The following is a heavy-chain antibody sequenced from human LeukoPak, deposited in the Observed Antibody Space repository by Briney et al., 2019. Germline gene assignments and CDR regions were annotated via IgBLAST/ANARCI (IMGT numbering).Heavy chain of an antibody. D-gene: IGHD6-19*01. CDR2: ISYDGSNK. CDR3: AKSDSGWPNYFDY. CDR1: GFTLSSYG. J-gene: IGHJ4*02. V-gene: IGHV3-30*18. Sequence: GGSLRLSCAASGFTLSSYGMHWVRQAPGKGLEWVAVISYDGSNKYYADSVKGRFTISRDNSKNTLYLQMNSLRAEDTAVYYCAKSDSGWPNYFDYWGQGTLVTVSS.